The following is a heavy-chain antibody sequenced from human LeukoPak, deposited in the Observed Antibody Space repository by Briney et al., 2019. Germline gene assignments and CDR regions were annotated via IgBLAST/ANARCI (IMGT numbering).Heavy chain of an antibody. CDR3: ARYEQRPGVTASDP. D-gene: IGHD2-21*02. CDR2: INPDGSWT. CDR1: GFTFNSYW. V-gene: IGHV3-74*01. Sequence: GGSLRLSCAASGFTFNSYWMVWFRQAPRQGLVWVSCINPDGSWTLHADSVKGRFAISRDYARNTLYLQMNSLGVEDTAMYYCARYEQRPGVTASDPWSQGTLVTVSS. J-gene: IGHJ5*02.